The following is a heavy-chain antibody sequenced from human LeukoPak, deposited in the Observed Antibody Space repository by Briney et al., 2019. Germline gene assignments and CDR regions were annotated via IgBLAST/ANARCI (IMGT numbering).Heavy chain of an antibody. J-gene: IGHJ5*02. V-gene: IGHV4-4*07. D-gene: IGHD2-2*01. CDR3: ARVIESVVVPAAIDPVGWFDP. CDR1: GGSISSYY. CDR2: IYTSGST. Sequence: SETLSLTCTVSGGSISSYYWSWIRQPAGKGLEWIGRIYTSGSTNYNPSLKSRVTISVDTSKNQFSLKLSSVTAADTAVYYCARVIESVVVPAAIDPVGWFDPWGQGTLVTVSS.